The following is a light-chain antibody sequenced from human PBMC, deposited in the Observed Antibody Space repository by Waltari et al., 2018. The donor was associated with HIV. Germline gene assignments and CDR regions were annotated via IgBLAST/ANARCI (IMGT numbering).Light chain of an antibody. CDR2: DDD. V-gene: IGLV3-21*04. CDR1: NIGSKS. CDR3: QVWDTISGHWV. Sequence: SYVLTQPPSVSVAPGETATVTCGGSNIGSKSVHWFQQKPGQAPVLVIYDDDDRPPGLPKRFSGSTSGDTATLTISRVEAGDEADYYCQVWDTISGHWVFGGGTKLTVL. J-gene: IGLJ3*02.